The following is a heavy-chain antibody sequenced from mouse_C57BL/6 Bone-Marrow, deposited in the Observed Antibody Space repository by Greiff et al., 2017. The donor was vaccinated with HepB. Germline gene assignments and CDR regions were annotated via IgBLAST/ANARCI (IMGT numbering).Heavy chain of an antibody. Sequence: EVKLMESGGGLVQSGRSLRLSCATSGFTFSDFYMEWVRQAPGKGLEWIAASRNKANDYTTEYSASVKGRFIVSRDTSQSILYLQLNALRAEDTAIYYCARDSYGSSYGSWFAYWGQGTLVTVSA. CDR1: GFTFSDFY. CDR2: SRNKANDYTT. D-gene: IGHD1-1*01. J-gene: IGHJ3*01. V-gene: IGHV7-1*01. CDR3: ARDSYGSSYGSWFAY.